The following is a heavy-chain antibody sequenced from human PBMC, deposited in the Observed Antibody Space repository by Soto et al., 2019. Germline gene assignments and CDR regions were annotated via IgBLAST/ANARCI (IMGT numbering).Heavy chain of an antibody. CDR3: ARVAYYYGSGSYTGGVCFDP. Sequence: SETLSLTCAVYCGSFSGYYWSWIRQPPGKGLEWIGEINHSGSTNYNPSLKSRVTISVDTSKNQFSLKLSSVTAADTAVYYCARVAYYYGSGSYTGGVCFDPWGQGTLVTVSS. D-gene: IGHD3-10*01. CDR2: INHSGST. J-gene: IGHJ5*02. V-gene: IGHV4-34*01. CDR1: CGSFSGYY.